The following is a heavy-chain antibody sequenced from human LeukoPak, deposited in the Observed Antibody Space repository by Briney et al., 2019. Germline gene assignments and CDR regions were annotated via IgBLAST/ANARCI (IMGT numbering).Heavy chain of an antibody. V-gene: IGHV3-23*01. Sequence: GGSLRLSCAASGFTFDDYEMSWVRQAPGKGLEWVSVISGGGDGTYYADSVKGRFTISRDNSKNTLYLHMSSLRADDTAVYYCAKGSGGGMYFFDYWGHGTLVTVSS. CDR3: AKGSGGGMYFFDY. D-gene: IGHD3-16*01. CDR1: GFTFDDYE. J-gene: IGHJ4*01. CDR2: ISGGGDGT.